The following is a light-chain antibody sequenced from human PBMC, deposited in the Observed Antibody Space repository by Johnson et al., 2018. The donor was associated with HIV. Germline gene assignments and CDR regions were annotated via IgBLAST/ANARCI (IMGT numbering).Light chain of an antibody. CDR1: SSNIGNNY. Sequence: QSILTQPPSVSAAPGQKVTISCSGSSSNIGNNYVSWYQQLPGTAPKLLIYDNNKRPSGIPDRSSGSKSGTSATLGITRLQTGDEADYYCGTWDSSLSAVFGTGTKVTVL. CDR2: DNN. V-gene: IGLV1-51*01. CDR3: GTWDSSLSAV. J-gene: IGLJ1*01.